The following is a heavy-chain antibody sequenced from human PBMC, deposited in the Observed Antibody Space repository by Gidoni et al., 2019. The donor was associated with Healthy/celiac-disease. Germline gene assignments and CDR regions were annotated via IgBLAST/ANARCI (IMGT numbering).Heavy chain of an antibody. CDR2: INWNGGST. CDR1: GFTFDDYG. V-gene: IGHV3-20*04. D-gene: IGHD6-13*01. Sequence: EVQLVESGGGVVRPGGSLRLSCAASGFTFDDYGMSWVRQAPGKGLGWVSGINWNGGSTGYADSVKGRFTISRDNAKNSLYLQMNSLRAEDTALYYCARAPNNFYSSSWYQLFPFDYWGQGTLVTVSS. J-gene: IGHJ4*02. CDR3: ARAPNNFYSSSWYQLFPFDY.